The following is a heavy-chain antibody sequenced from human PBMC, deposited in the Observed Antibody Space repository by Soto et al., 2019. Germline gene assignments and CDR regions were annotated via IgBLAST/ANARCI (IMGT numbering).Heavy chain of an antibody. CDR1: GYTLTTYS. CDR2: MNPLNGDT. V-gene: IGHV1-3*01. J-gene: IGHJ3*02. Sequence: QVQLVQSGAEVKKPGASVKVSCKASGYTLTTYSMHWVRQAPGQRLEWMGWMNPLNGDTKYSQRFQGRLTIIRDTPASTAYVELSTLRSEALAIYYHASGNSGAFDIWGQGTMVTVSS. D-gene: IGHD6-19*01. CDR3: ASGNSGAFDI.